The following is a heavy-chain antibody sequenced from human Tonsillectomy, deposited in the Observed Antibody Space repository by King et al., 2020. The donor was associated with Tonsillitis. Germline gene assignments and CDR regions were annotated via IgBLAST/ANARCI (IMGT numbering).Heavy chain of an antibody. CDR3: ARGDIVVVTAIDS. V-gene: IGHV4-34*01. CDR2: INHSGRT. D-gene: IGHD2-21*02. J-gene: IGHJ4*02. CDR1: GGSFSGYY. Sequence: VQLQQWGAGLLKPSETLSLTCAVYGGSFSGYYWSWLRQPPGKGLEWIGEINHSGRTNYNPSLKSRVTILLDTSKNQFSLKLTSVTAADTAVYYCARGDIVVVTAIDSWGQGTLVTVSS.